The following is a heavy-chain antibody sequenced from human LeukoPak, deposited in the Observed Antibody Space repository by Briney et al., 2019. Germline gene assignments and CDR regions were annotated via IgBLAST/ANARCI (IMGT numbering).Heavy chain of an antibody. CDR3: AKASPLRIAAAGRFDY. V-gene: IGHV3-7*01. CDR2: IKQDGSEK. D-gene: IGHD6-13*01. J-gene: IGHJ4*02. Sequence: GGSLRLSCAASGFTFSSYWMSWVRQAPGKGLEWVANIKQDGSEKYYVDSVKGRFTISRDNAKNSLYLQINSLRAEDTAVYYCAKASPLRIAAAGRFDYWGQGTLVTVSS. CDR1: GFTFSSYW.